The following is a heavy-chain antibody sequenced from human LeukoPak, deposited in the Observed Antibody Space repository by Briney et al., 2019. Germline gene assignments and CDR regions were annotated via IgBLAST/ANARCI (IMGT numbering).Heavy chain of an antibody. D-gene: IGHD2-8*01. Sequence: GGSLRLSCAASGFTFSSYWMHWVRQAPGKGLEWVSVIYTGGGTYYADSVKGRFTLSRDNSKNTVYLQMNTLRAEDTAVYYCASNGYPSGWFDPWGRGTLVTVSS. J-gene: IGHJ5*02. CDR3: ASNGYPSGWFDP. CDR2: IYTGGGT. V-gene: IGHV3-53*01. CDR1: GFTFSSYW.